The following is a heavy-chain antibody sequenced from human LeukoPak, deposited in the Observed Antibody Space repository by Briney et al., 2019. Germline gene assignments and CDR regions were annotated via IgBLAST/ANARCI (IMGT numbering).Heavy chain of an antibody. Sequence: ASVKVSCKASGYTFTGDYMFWLRQAPGQGLEWMGRINPNSGGTNYAQKFQGRVTMTRDTSITTAYMELSRLRSDDTAVYYCARDLPSPGISVADDYWGQGTLVTVSS. CDR2: INPNSGGT. V-gene: IGHV1-2*06. D-gene: IGHD6-19*01. J-gene: IGHJ4*02. CDR1: GYTFTGDY. CDR3: ARDLPSPGISVADDY.